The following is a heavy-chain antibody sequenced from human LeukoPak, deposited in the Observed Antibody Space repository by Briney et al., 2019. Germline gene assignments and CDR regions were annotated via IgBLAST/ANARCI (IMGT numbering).Heavy chain of an antibody. CDR3: ARCPAEYYFDY. CDR2: IYHTGNI. Sequence: SETLSLTCTVSAWSISSGYYWGWIRQPPGKGLEWIGSIYHTGNIYYNPSLKSRVTISMDTSKNQFSLRLGSVTDANTAVFYCARCPAEYYFDYWGPGNLVTVSS. J-gene: IGHJ4*02. V-gene: IGHV4-38-2*02. CDR1: AWSISSGYY.